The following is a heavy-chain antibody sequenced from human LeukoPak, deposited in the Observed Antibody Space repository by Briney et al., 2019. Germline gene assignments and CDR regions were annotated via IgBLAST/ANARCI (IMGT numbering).Heavy chain of an antibody. CDR2: IIPIFGTA. Sequence: ASVKVSCKASGGTFSSYAISWVRQAPGQGLEWMGRIIPIFGTANYAQKFQGRVTITTDESTSTAYMELSSLRSEDTAVYYCAIGDCSGGSCLLYYYYYMDVWGKGTTVTVSS. J-gene: IGHJ6*03. V-gene: IGHV1-69*05. CDR1: GGTFSSYA. D-gene: IGHD2-15*01. CDR3: AIGDCSGGSCLLYYYYYMDV.